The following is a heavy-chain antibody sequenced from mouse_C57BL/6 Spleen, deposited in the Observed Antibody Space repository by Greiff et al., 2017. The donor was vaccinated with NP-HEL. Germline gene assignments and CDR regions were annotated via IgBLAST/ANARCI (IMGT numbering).Heavy chain of an antibody. V-gene: IGHV7-3*01. CDR2: IRNKANGYTT. CDR3: ARERSGGYYNYYAMDY. J-gene: IGHJ4*01. CDR1: GFTFTDYY. D-gene: IGHD2-3*01. Sequence: EVQGVESGGGLVQPGGSLSLSCAASGFTFTDYYMSWVRQPPGKALEWLGFIRNKANGYTTEYSASVKGRFTISRDNSQSILYLQMNALRAEDSATYYCARERSGGYYNYYAMDYWGQGTSVTVSS.